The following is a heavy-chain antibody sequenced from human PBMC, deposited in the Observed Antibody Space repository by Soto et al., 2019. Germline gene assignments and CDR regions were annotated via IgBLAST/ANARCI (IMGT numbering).Heavy chain of an antibody. CDR1: GFSLSTSGVG. CDR3: AHSPGLDRDFDY. CDR2: IYWDDDK. Sequence: QITLKESGPTLVKPTQTLTLTCTFSGFSLSTSGVGVGWIHQPPGKALEWLALIYWDDDKRYSPSLKSRLTTTKDTSKNQVVLTMTNMDPVDTATYYCAHSPGLDRDFDYWGQGTLVTVSS. D-gene: IGHD6-6*01. V-gene: IGHV2-5*02. J-gene: IGHJ4*02.